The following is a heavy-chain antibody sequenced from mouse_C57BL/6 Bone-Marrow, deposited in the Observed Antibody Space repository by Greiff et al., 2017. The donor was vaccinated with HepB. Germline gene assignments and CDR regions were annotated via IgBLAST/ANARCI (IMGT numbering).Heavy chain of an antibody. Sequence: VKLQQSGAELVKPGASVKISCKASGYTFTDYYINWVKQRPGQGLEWIGKIGPGSGSTYYNAKFKGKATLTADKSSSTAYMQLSSLTSEDSAVYFCTYDYDPWFAYWGQGTLVTVSA. J-gene: IGHJ3*01. CDR1: GYTFTDYY. CDR3: TYDYDPWFAY. D-gene: IGHD2-4*01. V-gene: IGHV1-77*01. CDR2: IGPGSGST.